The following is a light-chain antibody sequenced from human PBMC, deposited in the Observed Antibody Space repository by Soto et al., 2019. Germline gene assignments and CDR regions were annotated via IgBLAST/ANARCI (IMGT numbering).Light chain of an antibody. Sequence: LAQPASVSGSPGQSITISCTGTSGDIGSYNRVSWYQQHPGKAPKLIIYEVTDRPSGVSNRFSGSKSGNTASLTISGLQAEDEAEYYCSSYTNINTRACVFGTGTKVTVL. CDR3: SSYTNINTRACV. CDR2: EVT. J-gene: IGLJ1*01. V-gene: IGLV2-14*01. CDR1: SGDIGSYNR.